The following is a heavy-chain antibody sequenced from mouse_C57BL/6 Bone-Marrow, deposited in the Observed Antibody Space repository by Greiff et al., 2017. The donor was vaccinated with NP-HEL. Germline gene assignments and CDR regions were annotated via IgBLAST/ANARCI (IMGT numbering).Heavy chain of an antibody. CDR2: INPNNGGT. CDR1: GYTFTDYN. CDR3: ARTPHYYGTRYWYFDV. V-gene: IGHV1-22*01. J-gene: IGHJ1*03. Sequence: EVKLQQSGPELVKPGASVKMSCKASGYTFTDYNMHWVKQSHGKSLEWIGYINPNNGGTSYNQKFKGKATLTVNKSSSTAYMELRSLTSEDSAVYDCARTPHYYGTRYWYFDVWGTGTTVTVSS. D-gene: IGHD1-1*01.